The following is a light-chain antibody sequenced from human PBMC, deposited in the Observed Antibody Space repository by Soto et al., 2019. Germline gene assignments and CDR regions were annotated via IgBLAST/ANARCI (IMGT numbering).Light chain of an antibody. J-gene: IGKJ5*01. Sequence: EIVLTQSPGTLSLSPGERATLSCRASQSVSSSYLAGYQQKPGQAPRILIYGASSRAPGIPDRFSGSGSRKDFTLTISRLEPEDFAVYYCQQYGSSPITFGQGTRLEIK. CDR2: GAS. V-gene: IGKV3-20*01. CDR3: QQYGSSPIT. CDR1: QSVSSSY.